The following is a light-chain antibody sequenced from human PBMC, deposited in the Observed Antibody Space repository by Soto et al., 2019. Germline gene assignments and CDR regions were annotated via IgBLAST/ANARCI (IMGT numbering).Light chain of an antibody. CDR1: QSITNY. Sequence: DIQMTQSPSSLSASVGDRVTITCRASQSITNYLNWYQQKPGKAPKLLMFAISTLQSGVPSRFGGSGSGTEFTLTISSLQPDDFAPYYCQQSYSTPYTFGLGTKVDIK. V-gene: IGKV1-39*01. CDR2: AIS. CDR3: QQSYSTPYT. J-gene: IGKJ2*01.